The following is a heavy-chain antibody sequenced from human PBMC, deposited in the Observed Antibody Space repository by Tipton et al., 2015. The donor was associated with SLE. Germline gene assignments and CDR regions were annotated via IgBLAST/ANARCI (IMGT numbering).Heavy chain of an antibody. CDR2: LYPSGST. CDR1: GVSISSHY. J-gene: IGHJ4*02. D-gene: IGHD6-25*01. V-gene: IGHV4-59*11. Sequence: LRLSCNVSGVSISSHYWSWIRQPPGKGLEWIGYLYPSGSTNYNPSLESRVTILIDSSKNQFSLNLRSVTAADTALYYCARGLLYSSATMEYWGQGALVTVSS. CDR3: ARGLLYSSATMEY.